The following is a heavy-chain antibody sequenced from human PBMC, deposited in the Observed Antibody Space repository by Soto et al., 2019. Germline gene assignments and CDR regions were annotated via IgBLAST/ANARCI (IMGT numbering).Heavy chain of an antibody. D-gene: IGHD3-9*01. CDR1: GFTFSSYA. CDR3: ARVRGGLTGYEDY. J-gene: IGHJ4*02. CDR2: ISYDGSNK. V-gene: IGHV3-30-3*01. Sequence: QVQLVESGGGVVQPGRSLRLSCAASGFTFSSYAMHWVRQAPGKGLEWVAVISYDGSNKYYADSVKGRFTISRDNSKNTLYLQMNSLRAEDTAVYYCARVRGGLTGYEDYWGQGTLVTVSS.